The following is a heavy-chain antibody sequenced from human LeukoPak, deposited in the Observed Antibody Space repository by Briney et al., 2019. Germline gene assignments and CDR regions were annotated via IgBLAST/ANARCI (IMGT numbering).Heavy chain of an antibody. J-gene: IGHJ4*02. CDR3: ARVATVVTLFSVFDY. D-gene: IGHD4-23*01. Sequence: ASVKVSCKASGGTFSSYAISWVRQAPGQGLEWMGGIIPIFGTANYAQKFQGRVTMTRDTSISTAYMELSRLRSDDTAVYYCARVATVVTLFSVFDYWGQGTLVTVSS. CDR1: GGTFSSYA. V-gene: IGHV1-69*05. CDR2: IIPIFGTA.